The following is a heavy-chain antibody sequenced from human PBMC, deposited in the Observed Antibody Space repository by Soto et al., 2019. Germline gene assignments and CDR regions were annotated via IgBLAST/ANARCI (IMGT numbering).Heavy chain of an antibody. CDR2: IYSSGNT. Sequence: QVHLQESGPGLVKPSETLSLTCSVSGGTISGYYWTWIRQPAGKGLEWIGRIYSSGNTKYNPSLQSLVTMSLATSNNQSSLRLTSVTAADTAVYYCARGQRFSDWFAPWGQRTLVTVSS. CDR3: ARGQRFSDWFAP. V-gene: IGHV4-4*07. D-gene: IGHD3-3*01. CDR1: GGTISGYY. J-gene: IGHJ5*02.